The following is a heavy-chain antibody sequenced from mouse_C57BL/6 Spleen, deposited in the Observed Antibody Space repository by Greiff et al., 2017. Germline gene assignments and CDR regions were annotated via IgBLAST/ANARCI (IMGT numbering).Heavy chain of an antibody. Sequence: EVKLMESGPELVKPGASVKIPCKASGYTFTDYNMDWVKQSHGKSLEWIGDINPNNGGTIYNQKFKGKATLTVDKSSSTAYMELRSLTSEDTAVYYCTRQDTMITYLDYWGQGTTLTVSS. J-gene: IGHJ2*01. D-gene: IGHD2-4*01. CDR3: TRQDTMITYLDY. CDR2: INPNNGGT. V-gene: IGHV1-18*01. CDR1: GYTFTDYN.